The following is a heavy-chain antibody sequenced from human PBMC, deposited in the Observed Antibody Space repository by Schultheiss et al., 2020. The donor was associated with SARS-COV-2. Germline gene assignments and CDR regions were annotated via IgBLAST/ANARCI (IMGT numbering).Heavy chain of an antibody. D-gene: IGHD2-2*02. Sequence: SETLSLTCAVSGGSISSSNWWSWVRQPPGKGLEWIGEIYHSGSTNYNPSLKSRVTISVDKSKNQFSLKLSSVTAADTAVYYCARTPVIPAAISFDYWGQGTLVTVSS. V-gene: IGHV4-4*02. CDR3: ARTPVIPAAISFDY. CDR2: IYHSGST. CDR1: GGSISSSNW. J-gene: IGHJ4*02.